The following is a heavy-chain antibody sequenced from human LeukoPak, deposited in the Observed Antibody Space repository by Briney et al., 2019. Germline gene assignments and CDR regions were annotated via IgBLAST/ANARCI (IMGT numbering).Heavy chain of an antibody. J-gene: IGHJ4*02. V-gene: IGHV3-7*01. D-gene: IGHD3-3*01. CDR2: IKQDASQE. CDR1: GFTFSSYW. CDR3: ARGVVYPAWSGPHWSDY. Sequence: GGSLRLSCAASGFTFSSYWMSWVRQAPGKGPEWVAHIKQDASQEYHVDSVKGRFTVSRDNAKNSLYLQMNSLRAEDTAVYYCARGVVYPAWSGPHWSDYWGQGALVTVSS.